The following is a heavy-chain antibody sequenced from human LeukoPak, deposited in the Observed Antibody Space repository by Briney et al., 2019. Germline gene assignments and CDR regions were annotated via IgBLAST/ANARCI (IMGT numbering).Heavy chain of an antibody. Sequence: GGSLRLSCAASGFAFINSGMHWVRQAPGRGLQWVAFIRYDGSNTYYADSVKGRFIISRGNSKNNVYLQMNSLRVEDTAVYYCAKDWGSDIYYFYMDVWGKGTTVTVSS. J-gene: IGHJ6*03. V-gene: IGHV3-30*02. D-gene: IGHD3-16*01. CDR1: GFAFINSG. CDR2: IRYDGSNT. CDR3: AKDWGSDIYYFYMDV.